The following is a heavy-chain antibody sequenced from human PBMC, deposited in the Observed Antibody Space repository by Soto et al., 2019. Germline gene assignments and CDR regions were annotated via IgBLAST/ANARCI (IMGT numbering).Heavy chain of an antibody. D-gene: IGHD6-13*01. J-gene: IGHJ5*01. CDR1: GGSISNYY. Sequence: KPSETLSLTCTVSGGSISNYYWTWIRQPAGKGLEYIGRIYGSGSTNYNPSLKSRVTMSVDTSKNQFSLKLSSVTAADTALYYCARQTTDTSSWYDYWGHGTLVTVSS. V-gene: IGHV4-4*07. CDR3: ARQTTDTSSWYDY. CDR2: IYGSGST.